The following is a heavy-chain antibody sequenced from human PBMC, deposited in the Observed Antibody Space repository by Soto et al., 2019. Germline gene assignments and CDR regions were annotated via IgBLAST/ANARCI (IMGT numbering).Heavy chain of an antibody. J-gene: IGHJ6*02. D-gene: IGHD5-12*01. CDR1: GFTFSSYA. CDR3: AKDLYSGYDLYSAYGMDV. CDR2: ISGSGGST. V-gene: IGHV3-23*01. Sequence: GGSLRLSCAASGFTFSSYAMSWVRQAPGKGLEWVSAISGSGGSTYYADSVKGRFTNSRDNSKNTLYLQMNSLRAEDTAVYYCAKDLYSGYDLYSAYGMDVWGQGTTVTVSS.